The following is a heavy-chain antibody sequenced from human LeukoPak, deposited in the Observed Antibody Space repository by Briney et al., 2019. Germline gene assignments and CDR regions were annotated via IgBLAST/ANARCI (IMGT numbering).Heavy chain of an antibody. V-gene: IGHV3-48*03. CDR2: ISSSGSTI. J-gene: IGHJ4*02. Sequence: GGSLRLSCAASGFTFSSYEMNWVRQAPGKGLEWVSYISSSGSTIYYADSVKGRFTISRDNAKNSLYLQMNSLRAEDTAVYYCARDGSGSYYSLDFDYWGQGTLVTVSS. CDR1: GFTFSSYE. CDR3: ARDGSGSYYSLDFDY. D-gene: IGHD3-10*01.